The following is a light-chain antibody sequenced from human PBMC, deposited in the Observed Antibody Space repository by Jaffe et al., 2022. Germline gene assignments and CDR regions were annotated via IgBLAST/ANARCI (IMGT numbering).Light chain of an antibody. V-gene: IGLV3-25*03. J-gene: IGLJ2*01. CDR1: ALPKQY. CDR3: QSADSSGTYHYVV. Sequence: SYELTQPPSVSVSPGQTARITCSGDALPKQYAYWYQQKPGQAPVLVIYKDSERPSGIPERFSGSSSGTTVTLTISGVQAEDEADYYCQSADSSGTYHYVVFGGGTKLTVL. CDR2: KDS.